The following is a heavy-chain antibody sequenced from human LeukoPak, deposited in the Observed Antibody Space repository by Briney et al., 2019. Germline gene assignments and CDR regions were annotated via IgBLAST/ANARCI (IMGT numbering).Heavy chain of an antibody. D-gene: IGHD3-10*01. V-gene: IGHV4-39*02. CDR2: VYYVGNA. J-gene: IGHJ5*02. CDR1: GGSVRSSRPY. Sequence: PSETLSLTCTVSGGSVRSSRPYWGWIRQSPGKGLEWIGSVYYVGNAYHRPSLLSRATISIDTSKTHISLRLTSVTATDTGIYYCATHDEGSYFETWGQGALVTVSS. CDR3: ATHDEGSYFET.